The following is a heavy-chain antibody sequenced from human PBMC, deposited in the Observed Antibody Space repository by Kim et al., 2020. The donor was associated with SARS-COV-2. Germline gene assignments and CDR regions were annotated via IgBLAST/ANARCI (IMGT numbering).Heavy chain of an antibody. D-gene: IGHD4-17*01. V-gene: IGHV4-59*08. J-gene: IGHJ1*01. Sequence: SETLSLTCTVSGGSISSYYWSWIRQPPGKGLEWIGYIYYSGSTNYNPSLKSRVTISVDTSKNQFSLKLSSMTAADTAVYYCARHGDDYGGNWWGFQHWGQGTLVTVSS. CDR3: ARHGDDYGGNWWGFQH. CDR2: IYYSGST. CDR1: GGSISSYY.